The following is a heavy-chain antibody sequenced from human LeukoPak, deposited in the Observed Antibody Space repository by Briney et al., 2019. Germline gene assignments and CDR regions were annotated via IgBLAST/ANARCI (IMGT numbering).Heavy chain of an antibody. CDR2: VYYSGST. Sequence: SETLSLTCTVSGGSISSGDYYWSWIRQPPGKGLEWIGYVYYSGSTYYNPSLKSRVTISVDTYKNQFSLKLSSVTAADTAVYYCARLWGPSYDFWSGYYTGLDYWGQRTLVTVSS. V-gene: IGHV4-30-4*08. D-gene: IGHD3-3*01. J-gene: IGHJ4*02. CDR3: ARLWGPSYDFWSGYYTGLDY. CDR1: GGSISSGDYY.